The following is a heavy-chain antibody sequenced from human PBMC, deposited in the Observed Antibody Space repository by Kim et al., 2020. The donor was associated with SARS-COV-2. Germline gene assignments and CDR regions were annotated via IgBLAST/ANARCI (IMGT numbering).Heavy chain of an antibody. CDR3: ARDKNWYSSGYSFQLEY. Sequence: SVKGRLTISRDNANNALYLQMNSLRDEDTAVYYCARDKNWYSSGYSFQLEYWGQGTLVTVSS. V-gene: IGHV3-48*02. D-gene: IGHD3-22*01. J-gene: IGHJ4*02.